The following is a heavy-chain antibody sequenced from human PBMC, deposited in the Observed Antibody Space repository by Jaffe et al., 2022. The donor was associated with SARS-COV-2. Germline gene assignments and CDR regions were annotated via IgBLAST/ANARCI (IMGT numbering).Heavy chain of an antibody. V-gene: IGHV3-15*01. D-gene: IGHD1-7*01. CDR1: GFTFSNAW. Sequence: EVQLVESGGGLVKPGGSLRLSCAASGFTFSNAWMSWVRQAPGKGLEWVGRIKSKTDGGTADYAAPVKGRFTISRDDSKNTLNLQMNSLKTEDAAVYYCTTDSGNYNVPDWGQGTLVTVSS. CDR2: IKSKTDGGTA. J-gene: IGHJ4*02. CDR3: TTDSGNYNVPD.